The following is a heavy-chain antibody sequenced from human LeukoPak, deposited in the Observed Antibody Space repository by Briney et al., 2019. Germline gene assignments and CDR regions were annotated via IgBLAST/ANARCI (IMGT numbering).Heavy chain of an antibody. D-gene: IGHD4-17*01. CDR2: ISYDGSNK. J-gene: IGHJ3*02. Sequence: PGGSLRLSCAASGFTFSSYGMHWVRQAPGKGLEWVAVISYDGSNKYYADSVKGRFTISRDNSKNTLYLQMNSLRAEDTAVYYCAKDPGEGAQTTVTPFDIWGQGTMVTVSS. CDR3: AKDPGEGAQTTVTPFDI. V-gene: IGHV3-30*18. CDR1: GFTFSSYG.